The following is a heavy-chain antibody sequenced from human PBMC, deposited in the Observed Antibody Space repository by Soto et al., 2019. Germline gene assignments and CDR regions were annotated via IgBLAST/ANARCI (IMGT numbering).Heavy chain of an antibody. J-gene: IGHJ4*02. V-gene: IGHV1-18*01. CDR1: GYTFTSYG. D-gene: IGHD6-19*01. CDR3: ARDLKIYSSGCPDY. CDR2: ISAYNGNT. Sequence: ASVKVSCKASGYTFTSYGISWVRQAPGQGLEWMGWISAYNGNTNYAQKLQGRVTMTTDTSTSTAYMELRSLRSDDTAVYYCARDLKIYSSGCPDYWGQGTLVTVSS.